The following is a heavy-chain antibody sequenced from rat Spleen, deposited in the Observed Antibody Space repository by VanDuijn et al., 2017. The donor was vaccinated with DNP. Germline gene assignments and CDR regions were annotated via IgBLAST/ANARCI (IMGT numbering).Heavy chain of an antibody. Sequence: QVQLKESGPGLVQPSQTLSLTCTVAGFSLTGYNVHWVRQPPGKGLEWMGIIWNTGGTRYNSALKSRLTIIKDTSKSQVFLKMNSLQTEDTATYYCAREDYSNYIYSFAYWGQGTLVTVSS. J-gene: IGHJ3*01. CDR1: GFSLTGYN. V-gene: IGHV2-41*01. CDR3: AREDYSNYIYSFAY. D-gene: IGHD1-2*01. CDR2: IWNTGGT.